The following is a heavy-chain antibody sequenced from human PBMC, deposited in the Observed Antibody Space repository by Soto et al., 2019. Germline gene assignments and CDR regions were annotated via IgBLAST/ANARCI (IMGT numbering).Heavy chain of an antibody. CDR2: SSPRGDTI. Sequence: PGGSLRLSCVASGFSLANYPMNWVRQTPGKGLEWISYSSPRGDTIYYADSVEGRFTISRDNARNSLSPHMSSLRDEDSALYYCAKGPHTNVGWPYYFESWGQGVPVTVSS. CDR1: GFSLANYP. J-gene: IGHJ4*02. V-gene: IGHV3-48*02. D-gene: IGHD6-19*01. CDR3: AKGPHTNVGWPYYFES.